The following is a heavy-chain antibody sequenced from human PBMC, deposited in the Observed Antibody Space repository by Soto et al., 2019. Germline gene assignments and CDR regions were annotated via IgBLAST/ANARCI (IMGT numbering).Heavy chain of an antibody. Sequence: SVKVSCKASGGTFSSFGISWVRQAPGQGLEWMGGIIPVFGRPNYAQRFRGRLTITADESTNTSYMVLIDLTSEDTAVYYCAREASGYDFWGQGTQVTV. V-gene: IGHV1-69*13. CDR3: AREASGYDF. CDR2: IIPVFGRP. D-gene: IGHD5-12*01. CDR1: GGTFSSFG. J-gene: IGHJ1*01.